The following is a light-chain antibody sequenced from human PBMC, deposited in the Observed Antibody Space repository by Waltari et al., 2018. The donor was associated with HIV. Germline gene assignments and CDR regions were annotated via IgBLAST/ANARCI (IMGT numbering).Light chain of an antibody. CDR3: SSYTSSSTRV. V-gene: IGLV2-14*01. J-gene: IGLJ3*02. CDR2: EVS. CDR1: SSDVGGYNF. Sequence: QPASVSGSPGQSITISCTGTSSDVGGYNFVSWYQQHPGKAPKLMIYEVSNRPSGVSNRFSGSKSGNTASLTISGLQAEDEADYYCSSYTSSSTRVFGGGTKLTVL.